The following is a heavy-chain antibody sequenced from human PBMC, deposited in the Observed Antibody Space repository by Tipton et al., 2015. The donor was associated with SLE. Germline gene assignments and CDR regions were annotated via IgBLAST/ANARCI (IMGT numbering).Heavy chain of an antibody. D-gene: IGHD3-3*01. J-gene: IGHJ6*02. Sequence: SLRLSCEGSGFTFIDYYMNWTRQAPGKGLEWVSYISSSGSTIYYADSVKGRFTISRGNAKNSLILQMNSLRAEDTAVYYCARAGLRFLEWPSDYYGMDVWGQGTTVTVSS. CDR1: GFTFIDYY. V-gene: IGHV3-11*01. CDR2: ISSSGSTI. CDR3: ARAGLRFLEWPSDYYGMDV.